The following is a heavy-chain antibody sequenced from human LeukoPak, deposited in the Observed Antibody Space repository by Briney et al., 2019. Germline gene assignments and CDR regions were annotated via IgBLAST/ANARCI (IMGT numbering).Heavy chain of an antibody. Sequence: GGSLRLSCAASGFTFSSYAMSWVRQAPGKGLEWVSAISGSGGSTYYADSVKGRFTISRDNSKNTLYLQMNSLRAEDTAVYYCAKDDPYYYDSSGYSPGGLDIWGQGTMVTVSS. CDR1: GFTFSSYA. CDR2: ISGSGGST. D-gene: IGHD3-22*01. V-gene: IGHV3-23*01. J-gene: IGHJ3*02. CDR3: AKDDPYYYDSSGYSPGGLDI.